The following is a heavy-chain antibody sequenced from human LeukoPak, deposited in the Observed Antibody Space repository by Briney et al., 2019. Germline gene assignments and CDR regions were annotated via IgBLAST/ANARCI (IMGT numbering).Heavy chain of an antibody. V-gene: IGHV4-61*01. CDR3: ARDRGYGSGSYYFQH. Sequence: NSSETLSLTCTVSGGSVSSGSYYWSWIRQPPGKGLEWIGYIYYSGNTNYNPSLKGRVTMSVGTSKNQFSLQLSSVTAADTAVYYCARDRGYGSGSYYFQHWGQGTLVTVSS. CDR2: IYYSGNT. J-gene: IGHJ1*01. CDR1: GGSVSSGSYY. D-gene: IGHD3-10*01.